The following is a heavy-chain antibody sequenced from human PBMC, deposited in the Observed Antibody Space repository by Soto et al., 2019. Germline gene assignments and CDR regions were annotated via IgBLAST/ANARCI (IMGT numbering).Heavy chain of an antibody. CDR3: ARDKITGLFDY. CDR2: VYYSGNT. Sequence: SETLSFTCTVSGGSISNYYWSWIRQPPGKALEWIGYVYYSGNTNYNPSLKTRVTISVDTSKNQFSLKLTSVTAADTAVYYCARDKITGLFDYWGQGTLVTVSS. CDR1: GGSISNYY. D-gene: IGHD2-8*02. V-gene: IGHV4-59*12. J-gene: IGHJ4*02.